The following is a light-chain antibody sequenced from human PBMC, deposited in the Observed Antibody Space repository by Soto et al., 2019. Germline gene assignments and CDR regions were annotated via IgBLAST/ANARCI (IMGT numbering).Light chain of an antibody. J-gene: IGLJ1*01. Sequence: QSVLTQPPAASGAPGQGVAFSCSGSSSNIGGNTVNWYQQLPGTAPKLLIYTNNQRPSGVPDRFSGSKSGTSASLAISGLQSDDEADYDCAAWDDSLNGYVFGTGTKVTVL. CDR2: TNN. CDR1: SSNIGGNT. CDR3: AAWDDSLNGYV. V-gene: IGLV1-44*01.